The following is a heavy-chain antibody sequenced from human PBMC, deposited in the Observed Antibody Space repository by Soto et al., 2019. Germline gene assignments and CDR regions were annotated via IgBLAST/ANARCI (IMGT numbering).Heavy chain of an antibody. J-gene: IGHJ4*02. Sequence: GASVKVSCKASGYTFTSYDINWVRQATGQGLEWMGWMNPNSGNTGYAQKFQGRVTMTRNTSISTAYMELSSLRSEDTAVYYCARENPHYYDSSGYVDYWGQGTLVTVSS. D-gene: IGHD3-22*01. CDR3: ARENPHYYDSSGYVDY. CDR2: MNPNSGNT. V-gene: IGHV1-8*01. CDR1: GYTFTSYD.